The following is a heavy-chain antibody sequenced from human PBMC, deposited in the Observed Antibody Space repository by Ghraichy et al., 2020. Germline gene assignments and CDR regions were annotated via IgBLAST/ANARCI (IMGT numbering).Heavy chain of an antibody. CDR1: VGSVGSSSYY. Sequence: SETLSLTCTVSVGSVGSSSYYWGWIRQSPGKGLEWIGSIYYSGNTYYNPYLKSRVTISVDTYKNQFSLKLTSVTAADTAVYYCARRDSRPGQNFDCWGQGTLVTVSS. CDR3: ARRDSRPGQNFDC. D-gene: IGHD6-13*01. CDR2: IYYSGNT. J-gene: IGHJ4*02. V-gene: IGHV4-39*01.